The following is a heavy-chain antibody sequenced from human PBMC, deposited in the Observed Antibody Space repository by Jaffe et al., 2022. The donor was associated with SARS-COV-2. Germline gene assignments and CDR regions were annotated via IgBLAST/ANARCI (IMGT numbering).Heavy chain of an antibody. CDR1: GFTFSSYG. CDR3: AREKSLYSAYYYGMDV. J-gene: IGHJ6*02. CDR2: IWYDGSNK. Sequence: QVQLVESGGGVVQPGRSLRLSCAASGFTFSSYGMHWVRQAPGKGLEWVAVIWYDGSNKYYADSVKGRFTISRDNSKNTLYLQMNSLRAEDTAVYYCAREKSLYSAYYYGMDVWGQGTTVTVSS. V-gene: IGHV3-33*01. D-gene: IGHD3-16*02.